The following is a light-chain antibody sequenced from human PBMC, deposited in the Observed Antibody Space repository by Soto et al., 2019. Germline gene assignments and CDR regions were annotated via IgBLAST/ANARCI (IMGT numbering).Light chain of an antibody. V-gene: IGLV1-40*01. Sequence: QSVLTQPPSVTGAPGQRVTISCTGSKSNIGAGYGVSWYQQFPGTAPKLLIYGNTNRPSGVPERFSGSKSGASASLAITGLQTEDEAEYYCQSYDNSLIGLLFGGGTQLTVL. CDR2: GNT. CDR1: KSNIGAGYG. CDR3: QSYDNSLIGLL. J-gene: IGLJ2*01.